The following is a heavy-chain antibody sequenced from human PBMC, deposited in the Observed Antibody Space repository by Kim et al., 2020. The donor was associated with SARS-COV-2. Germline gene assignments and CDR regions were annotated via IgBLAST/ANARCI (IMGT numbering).Heavy chain of an antibody. Sequence: FQGRVTITADESTSTAYMELSSLRSEDTAVYYCARKYCSGGSCYRNYFDYWGQGTLVTVSS. D-gene: IGHD2-15*01. CDR3: ARKYCSGGSCYRNYFDY. V-gene: IGHV1-69*01. J-gene: IGHJ4*02.